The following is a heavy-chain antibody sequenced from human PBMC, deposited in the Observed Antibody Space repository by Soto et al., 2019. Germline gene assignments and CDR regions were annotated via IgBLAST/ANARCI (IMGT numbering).Heavy chain of an antibody. CDR2: INRDGSKK. D-gene: IGHD6-13*01. Sequence: EVQLEESGGDLVQPGGSLRLSCAASGFTLSAYWMTWVRQAPGKGLEWVANINRDGSKKSYLDSVRGRFTISRDNVGNSLYLHMDSLRADDPALYYCERDVSPGSSSLYLDAFDIWGQGKMVTVSS. CDR1: GFTLSAYW. CDR3: ERDVSPGSSSLYLDAFDI. J-gene: IGHJ3*02. V-gene: IGHV3-7*05.